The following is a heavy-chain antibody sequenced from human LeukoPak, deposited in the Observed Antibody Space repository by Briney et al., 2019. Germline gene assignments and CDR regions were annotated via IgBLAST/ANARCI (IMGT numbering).Heavy chain of an antibody. CDR3: ASGLVRTYYFDY. CDR2: INPSGGST. CDR1: GYTFTGYY. J-gene: IGHJ4*02. V-gene: IGHV1-46*01. Sequence: ASVKVSCKASGYTFTGYYMHWVRQAPGQGLEWMGIINPSGGSTSYAQKFQDRVTMTRDTSTSTVYMELSSLRSEDTAVYYCASGLVRTYYFDYWGQGTLVTVSS. D-gene: IGHD6-13*01.